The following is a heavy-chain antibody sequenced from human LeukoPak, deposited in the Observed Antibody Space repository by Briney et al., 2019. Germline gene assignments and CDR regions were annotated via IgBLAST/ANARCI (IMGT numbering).Heavy chain of an antibody. D-gene: IGHD4-17*01. Sequence: GGSLRLSCAASGFTFSSYAMSWVRQAPGKGLEWVSAISGSGGSTYYADSVKGRFTISRDNSKNTLYLQMNSLRAEDTAVYYCARARTVTTGGSVDYWGQGTLVTVSS. J-gene: IGHJ4*02. CDR3: ARARTVTTGGSVDY. CDR1: GFTFSSYA. V-gene: IGHV3-23*01. CDR2: ISGSGGST.